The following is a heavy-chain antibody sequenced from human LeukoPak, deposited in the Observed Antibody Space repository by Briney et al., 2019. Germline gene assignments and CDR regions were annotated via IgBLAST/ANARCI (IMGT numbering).Heavy chain of an antibody. CDR1: GGSFSGYY. CDR2: INHSGST. CDR3: TRGGGFGELYS. Sequence: PSETLSLTCAVYGGSFSGYYWSWIRQPPGKGLEWIGEINHSGSTNYNPSLKSRVTISVDTSKNQFSLKLGSVTAADTAVYYCTRGGGFGELYSWGQGTLVTVSS. D-gene: IGHD3-10*01. J-gene: IGHJ5*02. V-gene: IGHV4-34*01.